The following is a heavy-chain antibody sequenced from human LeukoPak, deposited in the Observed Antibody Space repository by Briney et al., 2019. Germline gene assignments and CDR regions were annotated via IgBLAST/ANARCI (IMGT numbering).Heavy chain of an antibody. CDR1: GFNFEDYK. CDR3: ARGGYGGNLDY. Sequence: PGGSLRLSCAASGFNFEDYKMHWVRQAPGKGLEWIPFITWEGGIRHYADSVEGRFTVSRDNSKNTLFLHMYNLTTDDIALYYCARGGYGGNLDYWGQGTLVTVSS. V-gene: IGHV3-43*01. CDR2: ITWEGGIR. J-gene: IGHJ4*02. D-gene: IGHD4-23*01.